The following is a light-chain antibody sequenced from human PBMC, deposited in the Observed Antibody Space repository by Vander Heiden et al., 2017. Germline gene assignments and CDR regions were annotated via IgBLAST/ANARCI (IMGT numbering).Light chain of an antibody. V-gene: IGLV1-40*01. J-gene: IGLJ2*01. CDR1: SSNIGAGYD. CDR2: GNS. CDR3: QSYDSSLSGSHVV. Sequence: QSVLTHPPSASGAPGQMVTIACTGSSSNIGAGYDVHWYQQLPGTAPKLLIYGNSNRPSGVPDRFSGSKSGTSASLAITGLQAEDEADYYCQSYDSSLSGSHVVFGGGTKLTVL.